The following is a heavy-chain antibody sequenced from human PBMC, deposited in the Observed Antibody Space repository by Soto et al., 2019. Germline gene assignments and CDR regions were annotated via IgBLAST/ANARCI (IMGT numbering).Heavy chain of an antibody. J-gene: IGHJ6*02. V-gene: IGHV1-2*04. D-gene: IGHD3-9*01. CDR2: INPNSGGT. CDR1: GYTFTGYY. CDR3: ARSHFDILTGYYRTTSGMDV. Sequence: ASVKVSCKASGYTFTGYYMHWVRQAPGQGLEWMGRINPNSGGTNYAQKIQGWDTMTRDTSISTAYMELSRLRSDDTAVYFFARSHFDILTGYYRTTSGMDVWGQGTTVTVSS.